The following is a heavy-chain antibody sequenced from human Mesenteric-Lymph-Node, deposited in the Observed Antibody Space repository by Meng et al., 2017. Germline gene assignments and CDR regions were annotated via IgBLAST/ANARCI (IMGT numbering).Heavy chain of an antibody. CDR3: AKGGHYDYVWGSYPSDY. D-gene: IGHD3-16*02. V-gene: IGHV3-9*01. CDR2: ISWNSGSI. Sequence: GGSLRLSCAASGFTFEDYAMHWVRQAPGKGLEWVSGISWNSGSIGYADSVKGRFTISRDNAKNSLYLQMNSLRAEDTALYYCAKGGHYDYVWGSYPSDYWGQGTLVTVSS. J-gene: IGHJ4*02. CDR1: GFTFEDYA.